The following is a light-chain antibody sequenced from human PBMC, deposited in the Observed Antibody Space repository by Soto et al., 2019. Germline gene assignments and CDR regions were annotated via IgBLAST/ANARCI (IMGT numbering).Light chain of an antibody. CDR1: QSVNNY. V-gene: IGKV3-11*01. J-gene: IGKJ1*01. CDR2: DAS. Sequence: EIVLTHSPATLALSPCERSTLSVRASQSVNNYLAWYQQKPGRAPRLLIYDASIRPTGIPARFSGSGSGTDFTLTISYLEPEDFAVYYCQQRSNWPPTFGQGTKVDIK. CDR3: QQRSNWPPT.